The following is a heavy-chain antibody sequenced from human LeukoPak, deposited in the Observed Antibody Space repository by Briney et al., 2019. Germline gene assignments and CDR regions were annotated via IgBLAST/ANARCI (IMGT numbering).Heavy chain of an antibody. D-gene: IGHD6-13*01. Sequence: ASVKVSCKASGYTFTDYYMHWVRQAPGQGLEWMGWINPNSGGTNYAQKSQGRVTMTTDTSISTAYMEVSRLRSDDAAVYYCARVRIGQQLDKYYYYAMDVWGQGTTVTVSS. CDR3: ARVRIGQQLDKYYYYAMDV. CDR1: GYTFTDYY. J-gene: IGHJ6*02. V-gene: IGHV1-2*02. CDR2: INPNSGGT.